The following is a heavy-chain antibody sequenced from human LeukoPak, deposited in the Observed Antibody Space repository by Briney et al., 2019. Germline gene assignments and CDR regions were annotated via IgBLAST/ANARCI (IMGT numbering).Heavy chain of an antibody. CDR3: ARHGDYGDYFDY. J-gene: IGHJ4*02. CDR2: IYYSGST. CDR1: GGSISSYY. D-gene: IGHD4-17*01. V-gene: IGHV4-59*08. Sequence: KPSETLSLTCTVSGGSISSYYWSWIRQPPGKGVEWLGYIYYSGSTSYNRSLKSRVTISVDTSKNQFSLHLGSVTAADTAVYYCARHGDYGDYFDYWGQGTLVTVSS.